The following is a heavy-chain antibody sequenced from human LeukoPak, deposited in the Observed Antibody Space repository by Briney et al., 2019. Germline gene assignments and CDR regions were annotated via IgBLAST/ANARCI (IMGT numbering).Heavy chain of an antibody. J-gene: IGHJ4*02. Sequence: PSETLSLTCAVYGESFSGYYWSWLRQPPGKGLECIGEINHSGSTNYSPSLKSRVTISVDTSKNQFSLRLSSVTAADTAVYYCARGGIYCGSDCFIDYWGQGTLVTVSS. V-gene: IGHV4-34*01. CDR3: ARGGIYCGSDCFIDY. CDR1: GESFSGYY. D-gene: IGHD2-21*02. CDR2: INHSGST.